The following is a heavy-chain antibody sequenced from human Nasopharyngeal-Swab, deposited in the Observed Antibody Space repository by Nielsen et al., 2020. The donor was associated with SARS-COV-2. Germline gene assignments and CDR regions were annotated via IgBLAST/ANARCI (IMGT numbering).Heavy chain of an antibody. D-gene: IGHD3-3*01. CDR3: ARGTVFGVANGMDV. J-gene: IGHJ6*02. CDR2: IGRYGTDI. CDR1: GFTFRDYS. V-gene: IGHV3-21*01. Sequence: GESLNISCAASGFTFRDYSMNWVRHAPAKGLEWVSSIGRYGTDIFHADSVKGRFSVFRDAANKSIYLQMRSLRAEDTAVYYCARGTVFGVANGMDVWGQGTTVTVSS.